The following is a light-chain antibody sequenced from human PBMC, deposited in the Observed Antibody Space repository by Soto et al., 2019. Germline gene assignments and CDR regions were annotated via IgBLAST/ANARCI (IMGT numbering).Light chain of an antibody. CDR2: LAS. CDR1: QSISKS. CDR3: QQYMTYPWT. J-gene: IGKJ1*01. Sequence: DIPMTQSPSALPASVGDSVTITCRASQSISKSLAWYQQRPGKAPKLLIYLASSLQSGVPSRFSGSGSGTEFTLTISSLQPDDFATYSCQQYMTYPWTFGQGTKVEI. V-gene: IGKV1-5*03.